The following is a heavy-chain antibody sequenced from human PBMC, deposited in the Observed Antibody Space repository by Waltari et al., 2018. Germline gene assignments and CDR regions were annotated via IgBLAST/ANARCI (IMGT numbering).Heavy chain of an antibody. CDR3: ATANILGIGTFDY. CDR2: INPKSGDA. CDR1: GYTFTKYY. V-gene: IGHV1-2*02. J-gene: IGHJ4*02. Sequence: QVKLVQSGAEVKKPGASVRVSCKASGYTFTKYYIHWVRQAPGQGLEWMGSINPKSGDANDTQPFQGRVIMTRDTSINTAYLEVTGLTSDDTAIFYCATANILGIGTFDYWGQGTLVSVSS. D-gene: IGHD1-1*01.